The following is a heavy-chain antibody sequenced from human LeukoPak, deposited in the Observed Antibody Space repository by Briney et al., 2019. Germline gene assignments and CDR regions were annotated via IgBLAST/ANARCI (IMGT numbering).Heavy chain of an antibody. CDR1: GFIFSDYG. D-gene: IGHD1-26*01. Sequence: PGGSLRLSCGVSGFIFSDYGMHWVRQAPGKGLEWVASIRFDGSNNYYADSVKGRFTISRDNSRNTLYLQMTSLRPEDTALYYCAKRTASGSYFDYWGQGTLVTVSS. CDR2: IRFDGSNN. V-gene: IGHV3-30*02. J-gene: IGHJ4*02. CDR3: AKRTASGSYFDY.